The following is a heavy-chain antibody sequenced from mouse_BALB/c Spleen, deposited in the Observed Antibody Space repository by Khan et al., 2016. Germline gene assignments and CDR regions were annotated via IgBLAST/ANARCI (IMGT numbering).Heavy chain of an antibody. CDR3: ARAWYSMDY. J-gene: IGHJ4*01. Sequence: VELVESGAELMKPGASVKISRKATGYTFNNYWIEWVKQRPGHGLEWIGDILPGSGNSTYNENLKGKATFTADTSSNTAYMQRSSLTSEDAAVYYCARAWYSMDYWGQGTSVTVSS. V-gene: IGHV1-9*01. CDR1: GYTFNNYW. CDR2: ILPGSGNS.